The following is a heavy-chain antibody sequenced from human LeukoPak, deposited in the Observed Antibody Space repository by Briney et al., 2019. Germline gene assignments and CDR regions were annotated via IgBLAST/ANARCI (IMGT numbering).Heavy chain of an antibody. D-gene: IGHD3-16*01. V-gene: IGHV4-31*03. CDR1: GGSISSGGYY. CDR3: ARDYTFFGAFDI. CDR2: IYYSGST. Sequence: PSQTLSLTCTVSGGSISSGGYYWSWIRQHPGKGLEWIGYIYYSGSTYYNPSLKSRVTISVDTSKNQFSLKLSSATAADTAVYYCARDYTFFGAFDIWGQGTMVTVSS. J-gene: IGHJ3*02.